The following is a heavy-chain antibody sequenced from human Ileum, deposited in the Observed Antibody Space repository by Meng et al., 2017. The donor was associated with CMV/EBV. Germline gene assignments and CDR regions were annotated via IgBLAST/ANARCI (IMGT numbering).Heavy chain of an antibody. CDR3: GRAGARGVPVDM. CDR1: GDSISGYH. J-gene: IGHJ4*02. D-gene: IGHD3-10*01. Sequence: QLQRQGSGPGLVEPSVTLSLTCIVSGDSISGYHWTWIRKPAGKGLEWIGRLRTSGTTDHNPSLKSRVTLSIDTSKNQFSLKLNSVTAADTAVYYCGRAGARGVPVDMWGQGTLVTVSS. CDR2: LRTSGTT. V-gene: IGHV4-4*07.